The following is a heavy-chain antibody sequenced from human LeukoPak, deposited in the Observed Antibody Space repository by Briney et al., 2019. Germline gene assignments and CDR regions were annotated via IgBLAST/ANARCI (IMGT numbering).Heavy chain of an antibody. Sequence: GGSLRLSCAASGFTFTDYSMTWVRQAPGKGLEWGSSISTVSTYTFYSDSAKGRFTITRDNAKNTLYLQMSSLSAEDTGVYYCARDGSGFYLYYYMDVWGRGTTVTVSS. J-gene: IGHJ6*03. D-gene: IGHD6-25*01. V-gene: IGHV3-21*01. CDR3: ARDGSGFYLYYYMDV. CDR2: ISTVSTYT. CDR1: GFTFTDYS.